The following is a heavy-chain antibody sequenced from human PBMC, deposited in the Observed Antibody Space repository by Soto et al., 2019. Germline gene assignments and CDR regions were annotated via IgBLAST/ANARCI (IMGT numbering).Heavy chain of an antibody. CDR2: IIPIFGTA. Sequence: ASVKVSCKASGYPFTASYMHWFRQPPEQGLEWMGGIIPIFGTANYAQKFQGRVTITADESTSTAYMELSSLRSEDTAVYYCARDWIAVAGTSGYFDYWGQGTLVTVSS. CDR1: GYPFTASY. CDR3: ARDWIAVAGTSGYFDY. D-gene: IGHD6-19*01. V-gene: IGHV1-69*13. J-gene: IGHJ4*02.